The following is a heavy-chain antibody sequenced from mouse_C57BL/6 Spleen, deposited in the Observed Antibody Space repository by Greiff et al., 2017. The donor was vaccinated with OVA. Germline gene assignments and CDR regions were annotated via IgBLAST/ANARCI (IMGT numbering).Heavy chain of an antibody. CDR2: IYPNNGGT. J-gene: IGHJ4*01. Sequence: EVKLTQSGPELVKPGASVKMSCKASGYTFTNYYMHWVKQSPGKSLEWIGNIYPNNGGTSYNQKFKGKATLTVDKSSSTAYMELRSLTSEDSAVYYCARSPYLLLWMDYWGQGTSVTVSS. V-gene: IGHV1-34*01. CDR1: GYTFTNYY. CDR3: ARSPYLLLWMDY. D-gene: IGHD1-1*02.